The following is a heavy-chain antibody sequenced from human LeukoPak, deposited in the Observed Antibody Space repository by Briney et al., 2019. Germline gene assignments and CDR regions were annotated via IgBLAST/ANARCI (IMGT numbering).Heavy chain of an antibody. CDR1: GFTFSNYW. Sequence: GGSLRLSCAASGFTFSNYWMSWVRQAPGKRLEWVANIKQDGSEKYYVDSVNGRFTISRDNAKNSLYLEMNSLRADDTAVYYCARGKVSGATLFDYWGQGTLVTVSS. J-gene: IGHJ4*02. CDR3: ARGKVSGATLFDY. CDR2: IKQDGSEK. D-gene: IGHD2-8*01. V-gene: IGHV3-7*03.